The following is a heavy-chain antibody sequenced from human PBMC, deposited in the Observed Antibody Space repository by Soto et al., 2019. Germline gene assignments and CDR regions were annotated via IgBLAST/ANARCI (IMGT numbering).Heavy chain of an antibody. D-gene: IGHD1-7*01. J-gene: IGHJ4*01. V-gene: IGHV4-59*01. CDR1: GGSISTYY. CDR2: IYYSGTT. CDR3: ARFTGTTPAYIFDY. Sequence: SETLSLTCTVSGGSISTYYWSWIRQSPDKGLEWIGYIYYSGTTSYNPSLRSRVTISADGSKNQFSLKLSSVTAADTAVYYCARFTGTTPAYIFDYWGQGILVTVSS.